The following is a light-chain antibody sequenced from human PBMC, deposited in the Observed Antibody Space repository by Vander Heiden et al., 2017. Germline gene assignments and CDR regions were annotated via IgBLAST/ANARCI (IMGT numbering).Light chain of an antibody. CDR3: QAWDSSTVV. CDR2: QDS. CDR1: KLGDKY. J-gene: IGLJ1*01. V-gene: IGLV3-1*01. Sequence: SYELTQPPSVSASPGQTASITCSGDKLGDKYACWYQQKPGQSPVLVIYQDSKRPSGIPERFSGSNSGNTATLTISGTQAMDEADYYCQAWDSSTVVFGTGTKVTVL.